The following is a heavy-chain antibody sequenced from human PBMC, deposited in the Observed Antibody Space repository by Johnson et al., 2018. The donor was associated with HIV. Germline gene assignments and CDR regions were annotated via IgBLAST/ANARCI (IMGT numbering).Heavy chain of an antibody. J-gene: IGHJ3*02. Sequence: QMQLVESGGGVVRPGGSLRLSCAASGFTFDDYAMHWVRQAPGKGLEWVAIIWFDGNTEYYSDSVKGRFTISRDNSKNTLYLQMNSLRVEDTAVYYCANLGDYSGNNGFDIWGQGTMVTVSS. CDR1: GFTFDDYA. V-gene: IGHV3-33*08. D-gene: IGHD4-23*01. CDR3: ANLGDYSGNNGFDI. CDR2: IWFDGNTE.